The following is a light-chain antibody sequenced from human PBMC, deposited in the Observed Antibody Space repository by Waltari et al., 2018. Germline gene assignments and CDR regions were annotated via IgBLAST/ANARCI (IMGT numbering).Light chain of an antibody. CDR2: DVS. J-gene: IGLJ3*02. Sequence: QSVVTQPDFVSGSPGQSITISCTVPPTDMKTYNLVSWYQKYPGKAPRLIIYDVSARPAGISRRFSASNAGTTASLTISGLQAEDEADYYCSSFASTTTVFGGGTKVTVL. CDR1: PTDMKTYNL. CDR3: SSFASTTTV. V-gene: IGLV2-14*03.